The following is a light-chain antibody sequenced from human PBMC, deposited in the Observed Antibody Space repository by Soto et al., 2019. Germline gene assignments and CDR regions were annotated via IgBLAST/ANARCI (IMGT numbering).Light chain of an antibody. Sequence: NFVLTQPHSVSESPGQTVTISCTRTSGSIASNYVQWYQQRPGSAPTTVIYEDNQRPSGVPDRFSGSIDSSSNSAPLTISGLKTEDEADYYCQSYDSSNRDVVFGGGTKLTVL. J-gene: IGLJ2*01. CDR2: EDN. CDR3: QSYDSSNRDVV. V-gene: IGLV6-57*04. CDR1: SGSIASNY.